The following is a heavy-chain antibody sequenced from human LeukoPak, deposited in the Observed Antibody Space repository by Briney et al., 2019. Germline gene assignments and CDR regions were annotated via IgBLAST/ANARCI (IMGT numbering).Heavy chain of an antibody. CDR1: GGSFRGYY. J-gene: IGHJ3*02. D-gene: IGHD2-2*01. CDR2: INHSGST. CDR3: ARGNLPDCSSTSCYLDAFDI. Sequence: SETLSLTCAVYGGSFRGYYWSWIRQPPGKGLEWIGEINHSGSTNYNPSLKRRVTLSVDTSKNQLSLKLSSVTAAHTPVYYCARGNLPDCSSTSCYLDAFDIWGQGTMVTVSS. V-gene: IGHV4-34*01.